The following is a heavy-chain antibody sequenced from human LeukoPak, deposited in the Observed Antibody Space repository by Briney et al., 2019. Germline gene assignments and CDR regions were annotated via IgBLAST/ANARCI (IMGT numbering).Heavy chain of an antibody. D-gene: IGHD4-11*01. CDR3: AKDLAHYSNYPFDP. Sequence: PGRSLRLSCAASGSTFSSYGMHWVRQAPGKGLEWVSAISGSGGSTYYADSVKGRFTISRDNSKNTLYLQMNSLRAEDTAVYYCAKDLAHYSNYPFDPWGQGTLVTVSS. J-gene: IGHJ5*02. CDR1: GSTFSSYG. CDR2: ISGSGGST. V-gene: IGHV3-23*01.